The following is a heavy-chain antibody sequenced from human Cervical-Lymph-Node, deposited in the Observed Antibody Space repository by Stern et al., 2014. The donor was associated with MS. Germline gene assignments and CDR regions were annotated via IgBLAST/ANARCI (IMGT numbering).Heavy chain of an antibody. D-gene: IGHD3-10*01. Sequence: QVQLVQSGAGVKKPGASVKVSCKASGYTFSSYGMHWVRQAPGQRPEWMGWINAGNGETKYSQKFQGRVTISRDISAPTAYMELSTLRSEDTAVYYCATHVPVPRGWFWGQGTLVTVSS. CDR1: GYTFSSYG. CDR2: INAGNGET. CDR3: ATHVPVPRGWF. J-gene: IGHJ4*02. V-gene: IGHV1-3*01.